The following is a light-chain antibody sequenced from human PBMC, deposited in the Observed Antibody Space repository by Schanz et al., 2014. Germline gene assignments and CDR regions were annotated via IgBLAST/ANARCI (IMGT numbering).Light chain of an antibody. CDR1: QTVASDY. CDR3: QRCGPSPPLT. J-gene: IGKJ4*01. CDR2: GAS. V-gene: IGKV3-20*01. Sequence: EIVLTQSPGTLSLSPGERATLSCRASQTVASDYLAWYQHIPGQAPRLLIYGASSRPTGIPDRFSGSGSGTDFTPTITRLEREDSAVYYCQRCGPSPPLTFGGGTKIDIK.